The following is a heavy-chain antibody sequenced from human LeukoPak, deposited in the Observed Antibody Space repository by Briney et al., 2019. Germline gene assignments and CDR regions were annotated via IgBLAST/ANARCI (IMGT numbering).Heavy chain of an antibody. V-gene: IGHV3-23*01. Sequence: GGSLRLSCAVSGFIFSNYAMTWVRQAPGKGLEWVSSIEGDGSASYYADSVKGRFTISRDNPKNTLYLQLTSLRVEDTAIYFCVKDMVQRNGIFDPFDIWGEGTMVTVSS. D-gene: IGHD3-10*01. J-gene: IGHJ3*02. CDR3: VKDMVQRNGIFDPFDI. CDR2: IEGDGSAS. CDR1: GFIFSNYA.